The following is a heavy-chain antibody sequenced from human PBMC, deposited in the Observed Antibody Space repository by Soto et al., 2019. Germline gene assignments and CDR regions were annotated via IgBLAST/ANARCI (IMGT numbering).Heavy chain of an antibody. D-gene: IGHD2-2*01. J-gene: IGHJ5*02. CDR3: ARAPADQLQSPSCFDP. CDR1: GFTFSSYS. Sequence: GGSLRLCSAASGFTFSSYSMNWVRQAPGKGLEWVSSISSSSSYIYYADSVKGRFTISRDNAKNSLYLQMNSLRAEDTAVYYCARAPADQLQSPSCFDPWGQGTLVTVSS. V-gene: IGHV3-21*01. CDR2: ISSSSSYI.